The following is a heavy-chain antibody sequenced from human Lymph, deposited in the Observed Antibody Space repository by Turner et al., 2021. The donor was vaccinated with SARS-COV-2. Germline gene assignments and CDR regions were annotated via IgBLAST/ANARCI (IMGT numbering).Heavy chain of an antibody. J-gene: IGHJ4*02. CDR1: GFTFSYAW. Sequence: EVKLVKSGGGLVKPGGSLRFSCAASGFTFSYAWMTWVRQAPGKGLKWVGRMKSKTDGGTTDYAAPVKGRFTISRDDSKNTLYLQMNSLKAEDTAVYFCTTVGFTGTYGDYFDYWGQGTLVTVSS. V-gene: IGHV3-15*01. D-gene: IGHD1-7*01. CDR2: MKSKTDGGTT. CDR3: TTVGFTGTYGDYFDY.